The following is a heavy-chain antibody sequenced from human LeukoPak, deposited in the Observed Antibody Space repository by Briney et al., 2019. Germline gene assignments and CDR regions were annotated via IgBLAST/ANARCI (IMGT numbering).Heavy chain of an antibody. J-gene: IGHJ4*02. D-gene: IGHD2-2*01. CDR3: AKDQALSLSSSRALDY. Sequence: GGSLRLSCAGFGFTFSNYAMSWVRQAPGKGLEWVSAISGSGGSTYYADSVKGRFTISRDNSKNTLYLQMNSLRAEDTALYYCAKDQALSLSSSRALDYWGQGTLVTVSS. CDR1: GFTFSNYA. CDR2: ISGSGGST. V-gene: IGHV3-23*01.